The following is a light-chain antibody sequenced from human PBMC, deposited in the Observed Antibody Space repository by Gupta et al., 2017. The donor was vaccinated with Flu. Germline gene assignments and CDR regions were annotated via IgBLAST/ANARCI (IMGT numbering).Light chain of an antibody. CDR1: QSVGNN. CDR3: QQYNNWPKT. V-gene: IGKV3-15*01. CDR2: GVS. J-gene: IGKJ3*01. Sequence: IVMTQSPATLSVSPGERATLSCRASQSVGNNLAWYQQKPGQSPRLLIYGVSTRATGGPARFSGSGSGTEFTLTISSRQSEDFAIYYCQQYNNWPKTFGPGTKVDFK.